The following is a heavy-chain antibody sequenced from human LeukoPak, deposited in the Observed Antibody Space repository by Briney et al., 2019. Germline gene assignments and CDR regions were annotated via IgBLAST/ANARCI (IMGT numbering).Heavy chain of an antibody. CDR1: GFTFSNYD. D-gene: IGHD2-8*01. V-gene: IGHV3-23*01. Sequence: GGSLRLSCAVSGFTFSNYDMSWVRQAPGKGPEWVTTIGASGIHIYYADSAKGRFTISRDNSRNTLELQMNSLRGEDTAVYYCVRMVSGDSWGQGTLVTVTS. J-gene: IGHJ4*02. CDR2: IGASGIHI. CDR3: VRMVSGDS.